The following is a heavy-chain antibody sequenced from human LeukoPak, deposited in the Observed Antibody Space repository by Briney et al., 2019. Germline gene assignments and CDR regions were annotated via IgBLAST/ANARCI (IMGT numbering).Heavy chain of an antibody. V-gene: IGHV4-39*02. CDR3: ARYSSSSGWFDP. D-gene: IGHD6-6*01. CDR1: GGSLSISDYY. J-gene: IGHJ5*02. CDR2: IHYSGNS. Sequence: SETLSLTCTVSGGSLSISDYYWGWIRQSPGRGLEWIGSIHYSGNSQYNPSLNSRVTISVDPSKNHFSLKLTSVTAADTAVYYCARYSSSSGWFDPWGQGTLVTVSS.